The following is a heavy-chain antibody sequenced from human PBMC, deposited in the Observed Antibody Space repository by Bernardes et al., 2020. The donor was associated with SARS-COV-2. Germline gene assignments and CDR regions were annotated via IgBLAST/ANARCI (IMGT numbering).Heavy chain of an antibody. CDR2: LFARGST. J-gene: IGHJ6*01. CDR3: ARSLGGRSDVWDTHPHYAGLDV. CDR1: GGSVDHGNYY. Sequence: SETLSLTCRVSGGSVDHGNYYWNWIRQHPGKGLEWIGYLFARGSTLYNPSLKSRLTMSLDTSANLFSLKLTSLIPGDTAVYYCARSLGGRSDVWDTHPHYAGLDVWVQGTTVTVSS. V-gene: IGHV4-30-4*01. D-gene: IGHD3-3*01.